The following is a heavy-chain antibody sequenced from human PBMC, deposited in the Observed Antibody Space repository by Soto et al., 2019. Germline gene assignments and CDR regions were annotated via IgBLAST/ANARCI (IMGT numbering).Heavy chain of an antibody. J-gene: IGHJ3*02. CDR2: IYYSGST. CDR1: GGSISSSSYY. CDR3: ARQGIVVVVAAFAGHFDI. V-gene: IGHV4-39*01. D-gene: IGHD2-15*01. Sequence: SETLSLTCTVSGGSISSSSYYWGWIRQPPGKGLEWIGSIYYSGSTYYNPSLKSRVTISVDTSKNQFSLKLSSVTAADTAVYYCARQGIVVVVAAFAGHFDIWGQGTMVTVS.